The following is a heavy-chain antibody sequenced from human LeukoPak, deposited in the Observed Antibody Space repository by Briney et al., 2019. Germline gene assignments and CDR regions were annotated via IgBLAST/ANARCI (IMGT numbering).Heavy chain of an antibody. CDR3: AKGAAAGKVDRFDP. J-gene: IGHJ5*02. CDR1: GFTFSNFA. D-gene: IGHD6-13*01. CDR2: ITGYGAT. V-gene: IGHV3-23*01. Sequence: GRSLRLSCAASGFTFSNFAMMWVRQAPGTGLQWVSTITGYGATFYADSVRGRFTIFRDTSMNTLFLQMNSLGAEDTAVYYCAKGAAAGKVDRFDPWGQGTLVTVSS.